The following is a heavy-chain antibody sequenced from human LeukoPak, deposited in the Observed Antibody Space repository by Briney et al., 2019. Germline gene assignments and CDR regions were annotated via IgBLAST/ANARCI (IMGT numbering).Heavy chain of an antibody. CDR3: ARRETYYYGSGSYYNDY. CDR2: IYYSGST. V-gene: IGHV4-39*01. CDR1: GGSISSSSYY. J-gene: IGHJ4*02. Sequence: PSETLSLTCTVSGGSISSSSYYWGWIRQPPGTGLEWIGSIYYSGSTYYNPSLKSRVTISVDTSKNQFSLKLSPVTAADTAVYYCARRETYYYGSGSYYNDYWGQGTLVTVSS. D-gene: IGHD3-10*01.